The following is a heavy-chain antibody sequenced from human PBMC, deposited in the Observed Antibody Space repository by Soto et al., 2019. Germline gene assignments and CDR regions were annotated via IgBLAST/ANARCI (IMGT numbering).Heavy chain of an antibody. J-gene: IGHJ5*02. CDR2: IIPIFGTA. D-gene: IGHD6-19*01. Sequence: ASVKVSCKASGGTFSSYAISWVRQAPGQGLEWMGGIIPIFGTANYAQKFQGRVTITADESTSTAYMELSSLRSEDTAVYYCARDTSSGWYWFDPWGQGTLVTVSS. CDR3: ARDTSSGWYWFDP. V-gene: IGHV1-69*13. CDR1: GGTFSSYA.